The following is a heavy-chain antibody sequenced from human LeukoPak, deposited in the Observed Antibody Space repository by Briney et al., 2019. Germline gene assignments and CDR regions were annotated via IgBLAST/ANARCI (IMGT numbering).Heavy chain of an antibody. V-gene: IGHV3-74*01. D-gene: IGHD3-3*01. CDR2: INSDGSST. CDR1: GFTFSSYW. Sequence: GGSLRLSCAASGFTFSSYWMHWVRQAPGKGLVWVSRINSDGSSTSYADCVKGRFTISRDNSENTLYLQMNSLRAEDTAVYYCAKVRFPEWLLLGYWGQGTLVTVSS. J-gene: IGHJ4*02. CDR3: AKVRFPEWLLLGY.